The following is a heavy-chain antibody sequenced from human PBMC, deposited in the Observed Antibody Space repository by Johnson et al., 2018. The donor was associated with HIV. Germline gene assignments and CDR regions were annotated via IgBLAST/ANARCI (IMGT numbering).Heavy chain of an antibody. CDR2: VSFDTINK. Sequence: QVQLVESGGGVVQPGRSLRVSCAASGFTFSRYAMHWVRQAPCKGPEWVAVVSFDTINKDYADSVKGRFTISRDNSKNTLYLQMNSLRAGDTALYYCTRGESAYYESSGYYSDDAFDIWGQVTMVTVSS. J-gene: IGHJ3*02. V-gene: IGHV3-30*04. CDR1: GFTFSRYA. CDR3: TRGESAYYESSGYYSDDAFDI. D-gene: IGHD3-22*01.